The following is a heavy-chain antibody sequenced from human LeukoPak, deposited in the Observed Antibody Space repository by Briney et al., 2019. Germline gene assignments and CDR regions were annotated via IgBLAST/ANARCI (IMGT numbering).Heavy chain of an antibody. V-gene: IGHV3-30*02. CDR3: AKDRDYGDYDPFDY. Sequence: PGGSLRLSCAASGFTFSSYGMHWVRQAPGKGLEGVAFIRYDGSNKYYADSVKGRFTISRDNSKNTLYLQMNSLRAEDTAVYYCAKDRDYGDYDPFDYWGQGTLVTVSS. CDR2: IRYDGSNK. J-gene: IGHJ4*02. D-gene: IGHD4-17*01. CDR1: GFTFSSYG.